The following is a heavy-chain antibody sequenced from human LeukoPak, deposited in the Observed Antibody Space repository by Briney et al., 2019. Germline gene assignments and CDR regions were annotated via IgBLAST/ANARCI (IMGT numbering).Heavy chain of an antibody. Sequence: PGGSLRLSCAASGFTFSKYVMTWVRQAPGMGLQWVSAITGSGGSTYYADSVKGRFTISRDNSKNTLYLRMNSLRAEDTAVYYCARSTRLLWFGESSFDYWGQGTLVTVSS. V-gene: IGHV3-23*01. CDR2: ITGSGGST. CDR1: GFTFSKYV. D-gene: IGHD3-10*01. J-gene: IGHJ4*02. CDR3: ARSTRLLWFGESSFDY.